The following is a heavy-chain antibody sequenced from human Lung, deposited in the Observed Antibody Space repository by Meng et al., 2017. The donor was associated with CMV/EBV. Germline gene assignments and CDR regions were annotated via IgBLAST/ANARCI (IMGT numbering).Heavy chain of an antibody. CDR3: ARGVGYCSSTSCQVWFDP. D-gene: IGHD2-2*01. Sequence: SVKVSXXASGYTFTGYYMHWVRQAPGQGLEWMGWINPNSGGTNYAQKFQGRVTMTRDTSISTAYMELSRLRSDDTAVYYCARGVGYCSSTSCQVWFDPWGQGTXVTVSS. CDR2: INPNSGGT. V-gene: IGHV1-2*02. J-gene: IGHJ5*02. CDR1: GYTFTGYY.